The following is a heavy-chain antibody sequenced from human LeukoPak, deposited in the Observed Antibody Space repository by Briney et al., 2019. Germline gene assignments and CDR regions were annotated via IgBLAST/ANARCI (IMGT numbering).Heavy chain of an antibody. V-gene: IGHV3-73*01. D-gene: IGHD6-19*01. J-gene: IGHJ6*03. Sequence: PGGSLRLSCAASGFTFSGSAMHWVRQASGKGLEWVGRIRSKANSYATAYAASVKGRFTISRDDSKNTAYLQMNSLKTEDTAVCYCTRVLRVGSGWYMDYYMDVWGKGTTVTVSS. CDR2: IRSKANSYAT. CDR1: GFTFSGSA. CDR3: TRVLRVGSGWYMDYYMDV.